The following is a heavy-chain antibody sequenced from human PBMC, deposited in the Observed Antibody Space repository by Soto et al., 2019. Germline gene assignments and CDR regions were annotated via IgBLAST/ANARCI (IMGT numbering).Heavy chain of an antibody. CDR1: GYIFTGYY. J-gene: IGHJ4*02. D-gene: IGHD6-19*01. CDR2: INPNSGDT. Sequence: ASVKVSCKASGYIFTGYYMHWVRQAPGQGLEWMGWINPNSGDTNYTQKFQGWVTMTRDTSISTAYMELSRQRSDDTAVYYCATSRISIAVAGETEYYFDYWGQGTLVTVSS. V-gene: IGHV1-2*04. CDR3: ATSRISIAVAGETEYYFDY.